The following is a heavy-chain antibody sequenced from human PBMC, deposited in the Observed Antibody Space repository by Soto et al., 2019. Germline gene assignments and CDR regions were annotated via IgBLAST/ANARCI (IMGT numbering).Heavy chain of an antibody. D-gene: IGHD4-17*01. J-gene: IGHJ6*02. CDR1: GYTFTGYY. Sequence: ASVKVSCKASGYTFTGYYMHWVRQAPGQGLEWMGWINPNSGGTNYAQKFQGRVTMTSDTSISTAYMELSRLRSDDTAVYYCARVSTTANNYYYYGMDVWGQGTTVTVSS. V-gene: IGHV1-2*02. CDR3: ARVSTTANNYYYYGMDV. CDR2: INPNSGGT.